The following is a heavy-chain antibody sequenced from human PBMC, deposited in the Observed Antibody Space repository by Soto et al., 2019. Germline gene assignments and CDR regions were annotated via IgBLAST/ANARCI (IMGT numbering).Heavy chain of an antibody. CDR2: IYYSGST. V-gene: IGHV4-30-4*01. J-gene: IGHJ4*02. Sequence: QVQLQESGPGLVKPSQTLSLTCTVSGGSISSGDYYWSWIRQPPGKGLEWIGYIYYSGSTYYNPSLKSRVTISVDTSKNQSSLKLSSVTAADTAVYYCARSLETAMAPFGYWGQGTLVTVSS. CDR1: GGSISSGDYY. CDR3: ARSLETAMAPFGY. D-gene: IGHD5-18*01.